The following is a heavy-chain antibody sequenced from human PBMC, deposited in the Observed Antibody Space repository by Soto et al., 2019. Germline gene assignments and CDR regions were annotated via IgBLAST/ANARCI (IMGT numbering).Heavy chain of an antibody. CDR2: IHYSGST. Sequence: SETLSLTCTVSGGSISSNIYYWGWIRQPPGKGLEWIGNIHYSGSTYYDSSLKSRVTISVDTSKNQFSLKLSSVTAADTAVYYCARLNGYCISTNCHGCYGMDVWGQGTTVTVSS. V-gene: IGHV4-39*01. J-gene: IGHJ6*02. D-gene: IGHD2-2*03. CDR1: GGSISSNIYY. CDR3: ARLNGYCISTNCHGCYGMDV.